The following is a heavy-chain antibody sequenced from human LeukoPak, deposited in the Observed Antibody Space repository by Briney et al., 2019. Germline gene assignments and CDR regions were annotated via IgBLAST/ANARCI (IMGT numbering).Heavy chain of an antibody. D-gene: IGHD5-18*01. J-gene: IGHJ4*02. CDR3: ARAYFNGYGIDGFEY. CDR2: FYDSGTT. Sequence: SETLSLTCTVSGGSIGSDYWSWIRQSPGKGLEWIGHFYDSGTTQYNPSLKSRVTISVDTSKNQFSLKLNSVTAADTAVYYCARAYFNGYGIDGFEYWGQGVLVTVSS. CDR1: GGSIGSDY. V-gene: IGHV4-59*01.